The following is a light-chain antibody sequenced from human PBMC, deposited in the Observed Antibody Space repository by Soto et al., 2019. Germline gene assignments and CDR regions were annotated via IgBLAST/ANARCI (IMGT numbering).Light chain of an antibody. Sequence: DIAMTQSPDSLAVSLGERATINCKSSQSVFFISNNKNYLAWYQQKPGQPPKLLIYAASTRESGVPDRFSGSGCGSDFTITSSSVRAEDVAVYNCQHYYIPLTFGGGTKVDIK. V-gene: IGKV4-1*01. CDR3: QHYYIPLT. J-gene: IGKJ4*01. CDR1: QSVFFISNNKNY. CDR2: AAS.